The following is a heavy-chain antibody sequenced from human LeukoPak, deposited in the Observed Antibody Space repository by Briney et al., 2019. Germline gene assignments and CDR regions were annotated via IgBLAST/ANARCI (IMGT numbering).Heavy chain of an antibody. V-gene: IGHV3-23*01. CDR3: ATGFSRGYYDSSGPARYFDY. J-gene: IGHJ4*02. CDR2: ISGSGGST. D-gene: IGHD3-22*01. Sequence: PGGSLRLSCAASGFTFSSYAMSWVRQAPGKGLEWVSAISGSGGSTYYADSVKGRFTISRDNSKNTLYLQMNSLRAEDTAVYYCATGFSRGYYDSSGPARYFDYWGQGTLVTVSS. CDR1: GFTFSSYA.